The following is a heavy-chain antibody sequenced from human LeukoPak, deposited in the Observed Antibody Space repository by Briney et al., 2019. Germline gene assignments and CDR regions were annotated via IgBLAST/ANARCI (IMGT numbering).Heavy chain of an antibody. J-gene: IGHJ5*02. CDR2: INPNSGGT. D-gene: IGHD2-15*01. CDR1: GYTFTGYY. CDR3: AREASDIVVAVAAVFDP. V-gene: IGHV1-2*02. Sequence: GASVKVSCKASGYTFTGYYMHWVRQAPGQGLEWMGWINPNSGGTNYAQKFQGRVTMTRDTSISTAYMELSRLRSDDTAVYYCAREASDIVVAVAAVFDPWGQGTLVTVSS.